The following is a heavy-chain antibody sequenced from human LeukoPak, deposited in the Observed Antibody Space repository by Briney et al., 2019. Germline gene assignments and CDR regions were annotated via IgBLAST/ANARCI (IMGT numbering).Heavy chain of an antibody. CDR2: ISAYNGNT. D-gene: IGHD5-18*01. Sequence: ASVKVSCKASGYTFTSYGISWVRQAPGQGLEWMGCISAYNGNTNYAQKLQGRVTMTTDTSTSTAYMELRSLRSDDTAVYYCARQGYSYGVYYFDYWGQGTLVTVSS. CDR1: GYTFTSYG. V-gene: IGHV1-18*01. J-gene: IGHJ4*02. CDR3: ARQGYSYGVYYFDY.